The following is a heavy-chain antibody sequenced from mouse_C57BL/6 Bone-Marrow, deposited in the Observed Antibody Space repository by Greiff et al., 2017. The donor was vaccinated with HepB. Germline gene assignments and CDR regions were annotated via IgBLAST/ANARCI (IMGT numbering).Heavy chain of an antibody. V-gene: IGHV1-81*01. D-gene: IGHD1-1*01. Sequence: VQLQQSGAELARPGASVKLSCKASGYTFTSYGISWVKQRTGQGLEWIGEIYPRSGNTYYNEKFKGKATLTADKSSSTAYMELRRLTSEDSAVYFCARRRITTGRDYWGQGTTLTVSS. CDR1: GYTFTSYG. CDR3: ARRRITTGRDY. J-gene: IGHJ2*01. CDR2: IYPRSGNT.